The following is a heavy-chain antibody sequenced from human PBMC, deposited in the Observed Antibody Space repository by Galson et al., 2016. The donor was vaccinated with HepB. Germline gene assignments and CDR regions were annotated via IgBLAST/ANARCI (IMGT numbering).Heavy chain of an antibody. CDR1: GFTFSSYG. J-gene: IGHJ4*02. Sequence: SLRLSCAASGFTFSSYGMHWVRQAPGKGLEWVAVIWYDGSNKYYADSVKGRFTISGDNSKNTLYLQMNSLRAEDTAVYYCAREDSQIAVAALDYWGQGTLVTVSS. CDR3: AREDSQIAVAALDY. CDR2: IWYDGSNK. D-gene: IGHD6-19*01. V-gene: IGHV3-33*01.